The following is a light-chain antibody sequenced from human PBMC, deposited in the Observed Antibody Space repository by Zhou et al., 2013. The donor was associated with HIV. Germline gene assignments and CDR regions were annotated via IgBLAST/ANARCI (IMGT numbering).Light chain of an antibody. Sequence: EIVLTQSPGTLSLSPGERATLSCRASRSVSNNYLAWYQQKPGQAPRLLIYDTSTRATGIPDGFSGTGSGTDFTLTISRLEPEDFAVYYCQQYGSSPETFGQGTKLEIK. CDR3: QQYGSSPET. V-gene: IGKV3-20*01. J-gene: IGKJ2*01. CDR1: RSVSNNY. CDR2: DTS.